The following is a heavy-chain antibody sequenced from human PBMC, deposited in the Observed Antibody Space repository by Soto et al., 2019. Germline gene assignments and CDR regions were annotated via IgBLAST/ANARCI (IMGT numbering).Heavy chain of an antibody. J-gene: IGHJ5*02. Sequence: SETLSLTCAVYGGSFSGYYWSWIRQPPGKGLEWIGEINHSGSTNYNPSLKSRVTISVDTSKNQFSLKLSSVTAADTAVYYCARGRSLYDYVWGSYRYTGWFDPWGQGTLVTVSS. D-gene: IGHD3-16*02. CDR1: GGSFSGYY. CDR2: INHSGST. V-gene: IGHV4-34*01. CDR3: ARGRSLYDYVWGSYRYTGWFDP.